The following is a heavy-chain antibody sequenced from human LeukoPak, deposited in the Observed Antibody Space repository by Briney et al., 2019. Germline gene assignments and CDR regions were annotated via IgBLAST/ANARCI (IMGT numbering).Heavy chain of an antibody. D-gene: IGHD3-10*01. CDR3: ARGIQPPKYYGSGSDTFDI. J-gene: IGHJ3*02. CDR2: ISWNSGSI. V-gene: IGHV3-9*01. CDR1: GFTFDDYA. Sequence: GRSLRLSCAASGFTFDDYAMHWVRQAPGKGLEWVSGISWNSGSIGYADSVKGRFTISRDNSKNTLYLQMNSLRAEDTSVYYCARGIQPPKYYGSGSDTFDIWGQGTMVTVSS.